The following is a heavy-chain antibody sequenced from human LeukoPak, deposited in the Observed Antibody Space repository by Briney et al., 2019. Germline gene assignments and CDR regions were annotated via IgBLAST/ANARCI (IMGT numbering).Heavy chain of an antibody. CDR1: GGSISSYY. CDR3: ARGGYSGYGFDY. J-gene: IGHJ4*02. D-gene: IGHD5-12*01. Sequence: SETLSLTCTVSGGSISSYYWSWIRQPPGKGLEWIGYIYYGGSTNYNPSLKSRVTISVDTSKNQFSLKLSSVTAADTAVYYRARGGYSGYGFDYWGQGTLVTVSS. V-gene: IGHV4-59*01. CDR2: IYYGGST.